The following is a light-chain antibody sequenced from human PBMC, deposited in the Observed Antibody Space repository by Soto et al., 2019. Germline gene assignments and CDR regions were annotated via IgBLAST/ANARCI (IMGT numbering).Light chain of an antibody. J-gene: IGLJ2*01. CDR3: QSYDTSLTGSV. Sequence: QSVLTQPPSVSGAPGQRVTISCTGSSSNIGAGYDVHWYQQLPGTAPKLLLYGTTNRPSGIPDRFSGSKSGTSASLAITWLQAEDEAHYYCQSYDTSLTGSVFGGGTQLTVL. CDR1: SSNIGAGYD. V-gene: IGLV1-40*01. CDR2: GTT.